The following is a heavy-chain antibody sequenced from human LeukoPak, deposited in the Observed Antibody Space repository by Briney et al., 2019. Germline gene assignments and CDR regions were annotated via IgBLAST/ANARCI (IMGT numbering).Heavy chain of an antibody. CDR3: ARIGTRDAFDI. D-gene: IGHD1-14*01. CDR1: GGSISSYY. Sequence: SETLSLTCTVSGGSISSYYWSWIRQPAGKGLEWIGRIFTSESPTYNPSLKSRVTISVDTSKNQFSLKLSSVTAADTAVYYCARIGTRDAFDIWGQGTMVTVSS. CDR2: IFTSESP. V-gene: IGHV4-4*07. J-gene: IGHJ3*02.